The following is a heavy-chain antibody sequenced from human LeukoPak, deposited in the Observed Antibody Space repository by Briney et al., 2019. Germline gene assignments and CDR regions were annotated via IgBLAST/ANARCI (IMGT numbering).Heavy chain of an antibody. CDR1: GDSVSSNSAA. CDR3: VVSYSSSSYAFDI. Sequence: SQTLSLTCALSGDSVSSNSAAWNWIRQSPSRGLEWLVRTYYKSKWFNEYALSVESRIIINPDTSKNQFSLQLNSVTPEDTAVYYCVVSYSSSSYAFDIWGQGTMVTVSS. J-gene: IGHJ3*02. D-gene: IGHD6-6*01. CDR2: TYYKSKWFN. V-gene: IGHV6-1*01.